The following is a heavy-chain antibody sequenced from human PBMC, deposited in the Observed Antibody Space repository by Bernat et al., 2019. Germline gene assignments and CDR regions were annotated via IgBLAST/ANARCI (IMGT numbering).Heavy chain of an antibody. CDR2: INHSGST. J-gene: IGHJ4*02. V-gene: IGHV4-34*01. D-gene: IGHD6-13*01. CDR3: ARGAQLVPFDY. CDR1: GGSFSDYY. Sequence: QVQLQQWGAGLLKPSETLSLTCAVYGGSFSDYYWSWIRQPPGKGLEWIGEINHSGSTNYNPSLKSRVTISVDTSKNQFSLKLSSVTAADTAVYYCARGAQLVPFDYWGQGTLVTVSS.